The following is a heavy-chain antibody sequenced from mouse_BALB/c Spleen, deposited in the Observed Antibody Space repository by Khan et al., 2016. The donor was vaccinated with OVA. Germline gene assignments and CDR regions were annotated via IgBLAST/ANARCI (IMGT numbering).Heavy chain of an antibody. Sequence: QVQLQQSGAELARPGASVKMSCKASGYTFTSYTIHWIKKRPGQGLEWIGYINPSNGYTNYNQKFKDKATLTTDKSSTTAYLQRSSLPSDDSAVYNCLRDGAYHRNDGWFAYWGQGTLVTVSA. V-gene: IGHV1-4*01. J-gene: IGHJ3*01. CDR2: INPSNGYT. D-gene: IGHD2-14*01. CDR3: LRDGAYHRNDGWFAY. CDR1: GYTFTSYT.